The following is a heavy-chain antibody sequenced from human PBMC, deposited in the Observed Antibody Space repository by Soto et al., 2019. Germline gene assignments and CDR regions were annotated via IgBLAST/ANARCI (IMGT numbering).Heavy chain of an antibody. CDR1: GFSLSTSGVG. V-gene: IGHV2-5*02. CDR2: IYWDEDK. J-gene: IGHJ4*02. CDR3: AHRDPGFDY. Sequence: QITLKESGPTLVKPTQTLTLTCTFSGFSLSTSGVGVGWIRQPPGKALEWLALIYWDEDKRYSPALKSRLTITKDTSKNPVVLTMTNMDPVDTGTYYCAHRDPGFDYWGQGTLVTVSS.